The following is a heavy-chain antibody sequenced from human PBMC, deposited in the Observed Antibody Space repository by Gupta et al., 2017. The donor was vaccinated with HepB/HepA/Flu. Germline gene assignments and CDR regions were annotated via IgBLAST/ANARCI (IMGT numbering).Heavy chain of an antibody. Sequence: QVQLQQWGAGLLKPSETLSLTCAVYGGSFSGYYWSWIRQPPGKGLEWIGEINHSGSTNYNPSLKSRVTISVDTSKNQFSLKLSSVTAADTAVYYCARSRVVVPAANRVIGDRHFDYWGQGTLVTVSS. CDR3: ARSRVVVPAANRVIGDRHFDY. J-gene: IGHJ4*02. V-gene: IGHV4-34*01. CDR1: GGSFSGYY. D-gene: IGHD2-2*01. CDR2: INHSGST.